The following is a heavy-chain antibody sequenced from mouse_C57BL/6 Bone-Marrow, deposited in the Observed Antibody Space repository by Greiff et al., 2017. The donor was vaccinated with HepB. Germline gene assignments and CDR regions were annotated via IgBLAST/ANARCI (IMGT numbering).Heavy chain of an antibody. Sequence: QVQLQQSGAELVRPGASVKLSCKASGYTFTDYYINWVKQRPGQGLEWIARIYPGSGNTYYNEKFKGKATLTAEKSSSTAYMQLSSLTSEDSAVYFCARQGWSLYWYFDVWGTGTTVTVSS. V-gene: IGHV1-76*01. CDR2: IYPGSGNT. CDR3: ARQGWSLYWYFDV. CDR1: GYTFTDYY. J-gene: IGHJ1*03. D-gene: IGHD2-3*01.